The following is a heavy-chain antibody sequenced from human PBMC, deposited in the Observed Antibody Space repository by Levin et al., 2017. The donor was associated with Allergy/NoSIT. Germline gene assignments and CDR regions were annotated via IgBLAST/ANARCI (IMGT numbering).Heavy chain of an antibody. CDR3: AKDRQQWLGRSFDT. D-gene: IGHD6-19*01. CDR1: GFTFSSYA. CDR2: TSSDGSDK. Sequence: GGSLRLSCAASGFTFSSYAMHWVRQAPGKGLEWVTLTSSDGSDKDYADSVQGRFTISRDNSKNTLFLQMNSLRDEDKEVYYCAKDRQQWLGRSFDTGGQGTLVTVSS. V-gene: IGHV3-30*18. J-gene: IGHJ4*02.